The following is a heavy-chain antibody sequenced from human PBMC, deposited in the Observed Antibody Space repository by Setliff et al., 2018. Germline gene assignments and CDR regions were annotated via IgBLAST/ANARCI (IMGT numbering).Heavy chain of an antibody. CDR2: IRPDGSNK. D-gene: IGHD3-22*01. V-gene: IGHV3-30*02. J-gene: IGHJ4*02. Sequence: GGSLRLSCAASGFTFSGYGIHWVRQAPGKGLEWVAFIRPDGSNKYYADFVKGRFTISRDNSKNTLYLQMNSLRVEDTAVYYCAKDTYYYDSSGYYVFDYWGQGTRVTVSS. CDR3: AKDTYYYDSSGYYVFDY. CDR1: GFTFSGYG.